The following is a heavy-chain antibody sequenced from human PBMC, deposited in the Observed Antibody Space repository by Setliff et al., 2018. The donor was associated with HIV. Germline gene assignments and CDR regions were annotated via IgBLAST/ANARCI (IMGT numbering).Heavy chain of an antibody. CDR1: GFTFSSYW. V-gene: IGHV3-7*01. CDR3: AREGLYSYGPGYYFDY. CDR2: IKQDGSEK. Sequence: PGGSLRLSCAVSGFTFSSYWMSWVRQAPGKGLEWVANIKQDGSEKFYVDSVKGRFTISRDNAKNSLYLQMNSLRAEDAAVYYCAREGLYSYGPGYYFDYWGQGTLVTVSS. D-gene: IGHD5-18*01. J-gene: IGHJ4*02.